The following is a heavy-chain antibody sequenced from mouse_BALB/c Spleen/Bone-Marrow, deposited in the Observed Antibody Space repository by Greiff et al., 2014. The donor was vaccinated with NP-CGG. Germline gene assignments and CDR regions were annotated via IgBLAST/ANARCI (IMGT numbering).Heavy chain of an antibody. V-gene: IGHV1-14*01. CDR2: INPYNDGT. Sequence: HLVESGPELVKPRASVKMSCKASGYTFTSYIVHWVKQKPGQGLEWIGYINPYNDGTKYNEKFKGKATLTSDKSSSTAYMELSSLTSEDSAVYYCARRWLPYAMDYWGQGTSVTVSS. D-gene: IGHD2-3*01. J-gene: IGHJ4*01. CDR3: ARRWLPYAMDY. CDR1: GYTFTSYI.